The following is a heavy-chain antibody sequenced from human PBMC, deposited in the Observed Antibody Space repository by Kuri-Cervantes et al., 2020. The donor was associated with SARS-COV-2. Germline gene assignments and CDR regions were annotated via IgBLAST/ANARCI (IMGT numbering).Heavy chain of an antibody. D-gene: IGHD6-19*01. CDR3: ARDLLGHLGFSSCWYGWGDY. CDR2: IIPIFGTA. V-gene: IGHV1-69*06. J-gene: IGHJ4*02. CDR1: GGTFSSYA. Sequence: SVKVSCKASGGTFSSYAISWVRQAPGQGLEGMGGIIPIFGTANYAQKFQGRVTITADKSTRKAYMELSTLGSEGTPVYYCARDLLGHLGFSSCWYGWGDYWGQGTLVTVSS.